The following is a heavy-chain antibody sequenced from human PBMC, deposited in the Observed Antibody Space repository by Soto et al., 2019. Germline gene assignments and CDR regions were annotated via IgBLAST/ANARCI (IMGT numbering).Heavy chain of an antibody. CDR1: GYTFTSYD. V-gene: IGHV1-8*02. J-gene: IGHJ4*02. Sequence: QVQLVQSGAEMKKPGASVKVSCKASGYTFTSYDINWVRQAAGQGPEWMGSVTPRNGDTAFAQKYQSRVTVTSNTSMSTVYMELSNLRSDDTAVYYCARGGSYWARRHYFDSWGQGTLFTVSS. CDR2: VTPRNGDT. D-gene: IGHD2-8*02. CDR3: ARGGSYWARRHYFDS.